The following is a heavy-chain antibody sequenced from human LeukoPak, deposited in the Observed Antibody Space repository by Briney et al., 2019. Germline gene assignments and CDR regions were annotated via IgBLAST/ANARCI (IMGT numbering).Heavy chain of an antibody. D-gene: IGHD6-19*01. Sequence: PSGSLTLTCAASGFPVSSFGFSWVRQAPGRGLEWVSYISTSGTSMYYADSVRGRFTVSRDNAKNSLYLQMNNLRAEDTAVYYCARDRSGWYYFDHWGQGTLVTVSS. CDR2: ISTSGTSM. CDR3: ARDRSGWYYFDH. J-gene: IGHJ4*02. CDR1: GFPVSSFG. V-gene: IGHV3-48*03.